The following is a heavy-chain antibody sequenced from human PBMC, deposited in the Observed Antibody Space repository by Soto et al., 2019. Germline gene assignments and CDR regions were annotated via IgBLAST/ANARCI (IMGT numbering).Heavy chain of an antibody. D-gene: IGHD6-19*01. CDR3: AREMRLGSGWGDIDI. V-gene: IGHV3-7*03. CDR1: GFTVSAKW. J-gene: IGHJ4*02. Sequence: DVQLVESGGALVQPGGSLGLSCAVSGFTVSAKWMSWVRQAPGKGLEWLANINEDGSKKFYVDSVKGRFTISKDNAKNSLSLQLGILRADDTAVYYCAREMRLGSGWGDIDIWGRGTMVTVSS. CDR2: INEDGSKK.